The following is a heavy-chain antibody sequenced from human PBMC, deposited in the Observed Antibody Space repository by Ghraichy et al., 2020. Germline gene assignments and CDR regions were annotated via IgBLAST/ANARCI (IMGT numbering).Heavy chain of an antibody. CDR2: IYTIGST. D-gene: IGHD3-3*01. CDR1: GGSISSGSYY. CDR3: AREGTITIFGVVTQHFDY. Sequence: SETLSLTCTVSGGSISSGSYYWSWIRQPAGKGLEWIGRIYTIGSTNYNPSLKSRVTIPVDTSKNQFSLKLSSVPAADTAVYYCAREGTITIFGVVTQHFDYWGQGTLVTVSS. J-gene: IGHJ4*02. V-gene: IGHV4-61*02.